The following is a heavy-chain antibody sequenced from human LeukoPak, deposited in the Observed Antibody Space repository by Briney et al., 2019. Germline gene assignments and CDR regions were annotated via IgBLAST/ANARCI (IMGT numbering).Heavy chain of an antibody. D-gene: IGHD5-12*01. V-gene: IGHV4-59*01. CDR2: IYYSGST. J-gene: IGHJ4*02. Sequence: SETLSLTCTVSGGSISSYYWSWIRQPPGKGLEWIGYIYYSGSTNYNPSLESRVTISVDTSKNQFSLKLSSVTAADTPVYYCARGYSGYDHTFDYWGQGTLVTVSS. CDR3: ARGYSGYDHTFDY. CDR1: GGSISSYY.